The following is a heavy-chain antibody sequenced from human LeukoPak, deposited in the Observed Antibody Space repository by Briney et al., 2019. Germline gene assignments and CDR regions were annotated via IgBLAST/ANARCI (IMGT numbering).Heavy chain of an antibody. D-gene: IGHD1-26*01. CDR1: GFTFSSYA. Sequence: GPSLRLSCAASGFTFSSYAMSWVRQAPGKGLEWVSAISGSGGSTYYADSAKGRFTISRENSKNTLYLQMNSLRAEDTAVYYCEKDGRGASMFYYGMDVWGQGTTVTVSS. J-gene: IGHJ6*02. V-gene: IGHV3-23*01. CDR3: EKDGRGASMFYYGMDV. CDR2: ISGSGGST.